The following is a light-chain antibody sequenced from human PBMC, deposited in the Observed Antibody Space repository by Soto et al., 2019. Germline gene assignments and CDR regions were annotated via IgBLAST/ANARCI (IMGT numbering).Light chain of an antibody. Sequence: QSVLTQPPSASGTPGQRVTISCSGSSSNIGSNFVYWYQQLPGTTPKLLLYRNNQRPSGVPDRFSGSKSGISASLAISGLRSEDEDDYYCATWDDSLSVVFGGGTKLTVL. J-gene: IGLJ2*01. V-gene: IGLV1-47*01. CDR2: RNN. CDR1: SSNIGSNF. CDR3: ATWDDSLSVV.